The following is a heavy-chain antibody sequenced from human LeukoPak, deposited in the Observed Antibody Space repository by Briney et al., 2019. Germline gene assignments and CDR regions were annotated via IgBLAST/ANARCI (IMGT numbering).Heavy chain of an antibody. J-gene: IGHJ4*02. D-gene: IGHD5-18*01. CDR1: GFTFSSYG. V-gene: IGHV3-33*01. CDR3: ARDALGYSYGDY. Sequence: GGSLRLSCAASGFTFSSYGMHGVRQAPGKGLGGVAVIWYDGSNKYYADSVTGRFTISRDNSKNTLYLQMNSLRAEDTAVYYCARDALGYSYGDYWGQGTLVTVSS. CDR2: IWYDGSNK.